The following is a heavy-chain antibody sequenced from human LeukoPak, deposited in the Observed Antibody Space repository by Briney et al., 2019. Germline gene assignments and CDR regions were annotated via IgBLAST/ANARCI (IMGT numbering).Heavy chain of an antibody. CDR3: AKGPLDTRDGYNYIRDD. Sequence: GGSLRLSCAASGFTFNTYAMMWVRQAPGKGLEWVSGINSSGGSTFYADSVKRRFTISRDNSKDTLYLQLNSLRGEDTAVYYCAKGPLDTRDGYNYIRDDWGQGTLVTVSS. V-gene: IGHV3-23*01. CDR2: INSSGGST. J-gene: IGHJ4*02. CDR1: GFTFNTYA. D-gene: IGHD5-24*01.